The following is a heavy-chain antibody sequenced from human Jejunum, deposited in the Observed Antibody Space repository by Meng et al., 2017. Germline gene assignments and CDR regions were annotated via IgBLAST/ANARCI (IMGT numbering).Heavy chain of an antibody. V-gene: IGHV3-15*05. Sequence: GGSLRLSCAASGFAFSDAWMSWVRQAPGKGLEWVGRIKINLYGGTTDYAAPVKGRFTISRDDSKNILYLQMNSLKAEDTAVYYCYAEATTATTFEDGGQGTLVTVSS. J-gene: IGHJ4*02. D-gene: IGHD4-17*01. CDR2: IKINLYGGTT. CDR3: YAEATTATTFED. CDR1: GFAFSDAW.